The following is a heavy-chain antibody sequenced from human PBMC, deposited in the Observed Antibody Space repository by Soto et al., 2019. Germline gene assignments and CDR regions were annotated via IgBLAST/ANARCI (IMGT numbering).Heavy chain of an antibody. D-gene: IGHD2-8*02. Sequence: SETLSLTCTVSGASITGSFFWSWIRQPAGKGLEWIGRFSLSGTTNYDPSLRSRVTMSADVSKNQFSLRLTSVTAADTALYYCARGMTPPGAPAWYYFDSWGQGTLVTVSS. CDR2: FSLSGTT. CDR1: GASITGSFF. CDR3: ARGMTPPGAPAWYYFDS. V-gene: IGHV4-4*07. J-gene: IGHJ4*02.